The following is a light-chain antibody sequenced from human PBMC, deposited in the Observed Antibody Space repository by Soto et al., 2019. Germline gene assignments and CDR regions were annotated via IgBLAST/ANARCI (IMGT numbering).Light chain of an antibody. CDR1: QSVSSSS. J-gene: IGKJ5*01. V-gene: IGKV3-20*01. CDR2: GAS. Sequence: EIVLTQSPGTLSLSPGERATLSFRASQSVSSSSSAWYQQKPGQAPRLLIYGASRRATGIPDRFSGSGSGTDFTLTISRLEPEDFAVYYCQQYGSPITFGQGTRLQIK. CDR3: QQYGSPIT.